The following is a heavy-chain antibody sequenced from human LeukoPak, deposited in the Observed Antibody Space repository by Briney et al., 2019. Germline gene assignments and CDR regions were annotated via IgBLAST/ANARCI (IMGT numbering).Heavy chain of an antibody. J-gene: IGHJ4*02. CDR2: IWYDGNNK. D-gene: IGHD3-9*01. V-gene: IGHV3-33*01. Sequence: PGRSLRLSCAASGFTFSSYGMHWVRQAPGKGLEWVAVIWYDGNNKYYAESVKGRFTISRDISKNTLYLQMNSLRAEDTAVYYCARGELRYFDLFDYWGQGTLVTVSS. CDR3: ARGELRYFDLFDY. CDR1: GFTFSSYG.